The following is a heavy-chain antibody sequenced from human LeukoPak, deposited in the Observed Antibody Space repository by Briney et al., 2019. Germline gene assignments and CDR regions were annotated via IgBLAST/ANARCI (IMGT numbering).Heavy chain of an antibody. J-gene: IGHJ4*02. CDR1: GFTFSSYG. CDR3: TRDLREGETPGDY. V-gene: IGHV3-33*01. CDR2: IWYDGSNK. Sequence: GGSLRLSCAASGFTFSSYGMHWVRQAPGKGLEWVAVIWYDGSNKYYADSVKGRFTISRDNSKNTLYLQMNSLRAEDTAVYYCTRDLREGETPGDYWGQGTLVTVSS. D-gene: IGHD3-16*01.